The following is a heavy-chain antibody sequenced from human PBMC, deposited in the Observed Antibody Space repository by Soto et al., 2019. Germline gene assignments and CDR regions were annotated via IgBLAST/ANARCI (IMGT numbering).Heavy chain of an antibody. CDR2: ISSGSSTI. V-gene: IGHV3-48*01. J-gene: IGHJ6*03. CDR1: GFTFSTYS. CDR3: TRSAYMDV. Sequence: GALRLSCAASGFTFSTYSMNWVRQAPGKGLEWVSYISSGSSTIYYADSVKGRFTISRDNAKNSLYLQMDSLRAEDTAVYYATRSAYMDVWGTGTTVTVSS. D-gene: IGHD2-2*01.